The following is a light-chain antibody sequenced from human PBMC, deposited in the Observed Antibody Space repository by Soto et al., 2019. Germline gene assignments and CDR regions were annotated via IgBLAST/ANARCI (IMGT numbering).Light chain of an antibody. J-gene: IGKJ4*01. CDR1: QTTGRW. CDR2: EAS. Sequence: DIQMTQSPSTLSASVGDKVTITCRASQTTGRWLAWYQQRPGKAPKLLIYEASSLESGVPSRFTGSASGTEFTLTINSLQPDDFATYFCQQYNGYPLTFGGGTKVESK. CDR3: QQYNGYPLT. V-gene: IGKV1-5*03.